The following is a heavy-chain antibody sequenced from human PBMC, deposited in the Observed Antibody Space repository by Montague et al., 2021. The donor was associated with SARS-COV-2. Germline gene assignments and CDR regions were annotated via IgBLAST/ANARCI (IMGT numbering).Heavy chain of an antibody. Sequence: SETLSLTCDFSDGSVSAYFWSWVRQLPGKGLEWIGQVDRSGTAHYSPSLQSRLTLSVVTSNNQVSLNLTSVTATDTATYYCARGRDSGTYFGTKYYFQYGLDVGGQGTTVTVSS. J-gene: IGHJ6*02. V-gene: IGHV4-34*01. CDR2: VDRSGTA. D-gene: IGHD3-10*01. CDR1: DGSVSAYF. CDR3: ARGRDSGTYFGTKYYFQYGLDV.